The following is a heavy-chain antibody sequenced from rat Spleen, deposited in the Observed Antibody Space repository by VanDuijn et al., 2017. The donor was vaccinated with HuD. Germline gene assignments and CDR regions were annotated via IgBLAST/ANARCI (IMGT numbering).Heavy chain of an antibody. J-gene: IGHJ1*01. D-gene: IGHD2-1*01. V-gene: IGHV5-31*01. CDR3: ARHTYGYWYFDF. Sequence: EVQLVESGGGLVQPGRSLKLSCVASGFTFNNYWMTWIRQAPGKGLEWVASISYDGGSTYYRDSVKGRFTISRDNAKSSLYLQMDSLRSEDTATYYCARHTYGYWYFDFWGPGTMVTVSS. CDR1: GFTFNNYW. CDR2: ISYDGGST.